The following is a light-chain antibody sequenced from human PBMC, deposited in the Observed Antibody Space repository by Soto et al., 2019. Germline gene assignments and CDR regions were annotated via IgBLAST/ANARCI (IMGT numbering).Light chain of an antibody. Sequence: QSALTQPASVSGSPGQSITISCTGTSSDVGGYNYVSWYQHHPGKAPKLMIYDVSNRPSGVSNRFSGSKSGNTASLTISGLQPEDEADYYCNSYTTSNTRQIVLGTGTKLTVL. CDR1: SSDVGGYNY. CDR2: DVS. V-gene: IGLV2-14*03. J-gene: IGLJ1*01. CDR3: NSYTTSNTRQIV.